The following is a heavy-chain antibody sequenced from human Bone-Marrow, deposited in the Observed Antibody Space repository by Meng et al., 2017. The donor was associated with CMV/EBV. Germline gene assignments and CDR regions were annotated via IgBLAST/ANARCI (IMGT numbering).Heavy chain of an antibody. Sequence: GGSLRLSCAASGFTFSFYSMNWVRQTPGKGLEWVSYISSGSSTIFYADSVMGRFTISRDNAKNSLYLQMNNLRAEDTAVYYCATGVRIVRMAADETVGDDYWGQGTRVTVSS. CDR2: ISSGSSTI. CDR1: GFTFSFYS. J-gene: IGHJ4*02. V-gene: IGHV3-48*04. CDR3: ATGVRIVRMAADETVGDDY. D-gene: IGHD6-13*01.